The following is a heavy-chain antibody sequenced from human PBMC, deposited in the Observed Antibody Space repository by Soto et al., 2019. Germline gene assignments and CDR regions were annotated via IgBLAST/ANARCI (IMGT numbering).Heavy chain of an antibody. CDR2: IDHSGST. CDR1: GGSISSSNW. Sequence: PXXTLSLACAVSGGSISSSNWRSWVRQPPGKGLEWIGEIDHSGSTNYNPSLKSRVTISVDKSKNQFSLKLSSVTAAPTAVYYCAREGGGGTHYYYGMDVWGQGTTVTVSS. V-gene: IGHV4-4*02. CDR3: AREGGGGTHYYYGMDV. D-gene: IGHD2-15*01. J-gene: IGHJ6*02.